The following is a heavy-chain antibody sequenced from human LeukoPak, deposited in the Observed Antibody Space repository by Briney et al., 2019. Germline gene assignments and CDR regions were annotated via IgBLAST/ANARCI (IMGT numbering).Heavy chain of an antibody. CDR1: GGTFSSYA. D-gene: IGHD3-10*01. J-gene: IGHJ5*02. CDR3: ARSLWFGESRGGSLSSNWLDP. V-gene: IGHV1-69*04. Sequence: SVKVSCKASGGTFSSYAISWVRQAPGQGLEWMGRIIPIVGIANYAQKFQGRVTITADKSTSTAYMELRSLRSEDTAVYYCARSLWFGESRGGSLSSNWLDPWGQGTLVSVSS. CDR2: IIPIVGIA.